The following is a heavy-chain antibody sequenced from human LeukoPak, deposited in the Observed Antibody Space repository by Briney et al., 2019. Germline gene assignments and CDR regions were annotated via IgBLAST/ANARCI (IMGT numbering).Heavy chain of an antibody. V-gene: IGHV1-8*01. Sequence: ASVKVSCKASGYTFTSYDINWVRQATGQGLEWMGWMNPNSGNTGYAQKFQGRVTMTRNTSISTAYMELSSRRSEDTAVYYCARVDSSSWYVQRYYYYYMDVWGKGTTVTVSS. CDR1: GYTFTSYD. CDR3: ARVDSSSWYVQRYYYYYMDV. CDR2: MNPNSGNT. D-gene: IGHD6-13*01. J-gene: IGHJ6*03.